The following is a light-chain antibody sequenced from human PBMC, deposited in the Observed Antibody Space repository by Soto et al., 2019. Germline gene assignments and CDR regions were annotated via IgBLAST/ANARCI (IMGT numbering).Light chain of an antibody. CDR2: GAS. CDR1: ESIYINS. V-gene: IGKV3-20*01. Sequence: EIVLTQSPGTLSLSQGESATLSCKASESIYINSFAWYYQKPGQPPRLLIYGASTRAIGIPDRFSGSGSGIYFVLSIDRLEVEDSGIYYCQQYDASPYTFGPGTRVDIK. CDR3: QQYDASPYT. J-gene: IGKJ3*01.